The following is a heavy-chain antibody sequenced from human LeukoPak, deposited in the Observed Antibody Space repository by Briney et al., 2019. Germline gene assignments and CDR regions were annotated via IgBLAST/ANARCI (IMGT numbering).Heavy chain of an antibody. V-gene: IGHV1-69*05. D-gene: IGHD1-26*01. Sequence: SVKVSCKASGGTFSSYAISWVRQAPGQGLEWMGGIIPIFGTANYAQKFQGRVTITTDESTSTAYMELSSLRSEDTAVYYCVRGVGATRGPVYYFDYWGQGTLVTVSS. CDR1: GGTFSSYA. CDR2: IIPIFGTA. CDR3: VRGVGATRGPVYYFDY. J-gene: IGHJ4*02.